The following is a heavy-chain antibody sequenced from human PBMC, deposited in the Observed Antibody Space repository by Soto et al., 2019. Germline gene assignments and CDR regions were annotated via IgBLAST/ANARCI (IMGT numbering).Heavy chain of an antibody. CDR3: ARGDERATARRNYYYGMDV. CDR1: GGSIIGSGFH. J-gene: IGHJ6*02. D-gene: IGHD1-26*01. V-gene: IGHV4-39*02. Sequence: SETLSLTCTVSGGSIIGSGFHWAWIRQPPGKGLEWIGSIYYSGTANYSPSLKSRLAIDVDTSKNQFSLKLSSVTAADTAVYYCARGDERATARRNYYYGMDVWGQGTTVTVSS. CDR2: IYYSGTA.